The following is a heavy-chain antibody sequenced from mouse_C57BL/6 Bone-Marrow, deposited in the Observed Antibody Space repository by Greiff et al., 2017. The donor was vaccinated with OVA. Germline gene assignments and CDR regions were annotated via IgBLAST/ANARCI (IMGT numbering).Heavy chain of an antibody. Sequence: EVQLQQSGAELVRPGASVKLSCTASGFNIKDDYMPWVKQRPEQGLEWIGWIDPENGDTEYASKFQGKATIPADTSSNTAYLQLSSLTAEDTAVYYWTTGGGAMDYWGQGTSVTVSS. V-gene: IGHV14-4*01. CDR3: TTGGGAMDY. CDR2: IDPENGDT. CDR1: GFNIKDDY. J-gene: IGHJ4*01.